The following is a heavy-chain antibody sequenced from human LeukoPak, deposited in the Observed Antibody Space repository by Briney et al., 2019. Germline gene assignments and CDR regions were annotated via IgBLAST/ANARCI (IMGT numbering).Heavy chain of an antibody. CDR3: ASLLGTDFDY. J-gene: IGHJ4*02. CDR2: IYYSGST. D-gene: IGHD7-27*01. Sequence: SETLSLTCTVSGGSLSSYYWSWIRQPPGKGLEWIGYIYYSGSTNYNPSLKSRVTISVDTSKNQFSLKLSSVTAADTAVYYCASLLGTDFDYWGQGTLVIVSS. V-gene: IGHV4-59*01. CDR1: GGSLSSYY.